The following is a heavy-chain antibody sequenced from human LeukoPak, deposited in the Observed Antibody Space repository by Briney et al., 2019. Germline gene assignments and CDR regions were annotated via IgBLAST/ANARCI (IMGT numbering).Heavy chain of an antibody. D-gene: IGHD4-17*01. Sequence: GGSLRLSCAASGFTFSSYAMHWVRQAPGKGLEWVSAISGSGDSTYYADSVKGRFIISRDNSKNTLYLQMNSLRAEDTAVYYCAKDLLYGDYVYDYWGQGTLVTVSS. V-gene: IGHV3-23*01. CDR3: AKDLLYGDYVYDY. CDR1: GFTFSSYA. CDR2: ISGSGDST. J-gene: IGHJ4*02.